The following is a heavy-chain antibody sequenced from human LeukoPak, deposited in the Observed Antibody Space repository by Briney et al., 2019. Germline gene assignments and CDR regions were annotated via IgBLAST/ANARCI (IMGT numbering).Heavy chain of an antibody. CDR2: ISSSGTTI. V-gene: IGHV3-11*01. CDR1: GFTFSDYY. CDR3: AKRGDCPNGVCYYFDF. D-gene: IGHD2-8*01. Sequence: GGSLRLSCAASGFTFSDYYMSWIRQAPGKGLEWVSYISSSGTTIYYADSVKGRFTISRDNAKNSLYLQMNSLRAEDTAVDYCAKRGDCPNGVCYYFDFWGQGTLVTVSS. J-gene: IGHJ4*02.